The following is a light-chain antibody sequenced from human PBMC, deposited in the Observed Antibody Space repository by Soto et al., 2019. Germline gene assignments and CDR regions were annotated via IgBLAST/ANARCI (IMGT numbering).Light chain of an antibody. CDR1: QSVSSSY. CDR3: QEYGSSAAGT. Sequence: PGPRHTHYCRAIQSVSSSYLAWYQQKPGQAPRLLIYGASSRATGIPDRFSVSGSGTAFTLTSMRFEHEDLAAFYCQEYGSSAAGTVAQGTKVDI. J-gene: IGKJ1*01. V-gene: IGKV3-20*01. CDR2: GAS.